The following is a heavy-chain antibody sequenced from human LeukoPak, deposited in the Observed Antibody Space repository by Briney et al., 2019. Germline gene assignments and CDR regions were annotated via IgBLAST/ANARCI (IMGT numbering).Heavy chain of an antibody. J-gene: IGHJ4*02. CDR1: GDSFSSYY. D-gene: IGHD3-3*01. CDR2: INSSGST. V-gene: IGHV4-59*10. Sequence: ASETLSLTCAVYGDSFSSYYWSWIRQPAGKGLEWIGGINSSGSTNYNPSLKSRVTMSVDTSKNQFSLKLSSVTAADTAVYYCAKSISGVVTIHYWGQGTLVTVSS. CDR3: AKSISGVVTIHY.